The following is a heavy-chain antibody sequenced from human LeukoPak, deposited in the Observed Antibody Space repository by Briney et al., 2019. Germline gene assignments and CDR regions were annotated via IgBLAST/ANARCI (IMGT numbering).Heavy chain of an antibody. Sequence: GGPLRLSCAASGFTFSSYAMSWVRQAPGKGLEWVSAISGSGGSTYYADSVKGRFTIPRDNSKNTLYLQMNSLRAEDTAVYYCAKGVYYDSSVPYYYGMDVWGQGTTVTVSS. V-gene: IGHV3-23*01. CDR1: GFTFSSYA. CDR3: AKGVYYDSSVPYYYGMDV. D-gene: IGHD3-22*01. J-gene: IGHJ6*02. CDR2: ISGSGGST.